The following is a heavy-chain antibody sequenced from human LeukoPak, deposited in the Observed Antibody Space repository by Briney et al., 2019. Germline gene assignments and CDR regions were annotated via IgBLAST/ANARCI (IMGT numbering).Heavy chain of an antibody. D-gene: IGHD3-22*01. Sequence: PGGSLRLSCAASGFTFSSYAMSWVRQAPGKGLEWVGFIRSKAYGGTTEYAASVKGRFTISRDDSKSIAYLQMNSLKTEDTAVYYCTRDGDSCGYYIGNWFDPWGQGTLVTVSS. CDR1: GFTFSSYA. V-gene: IGHV3-49*04. CDR2: IRSKAYGGTT. CDR3: TRDGDSCGYYIGNWFDP. J-gene: IGHJ5*02.